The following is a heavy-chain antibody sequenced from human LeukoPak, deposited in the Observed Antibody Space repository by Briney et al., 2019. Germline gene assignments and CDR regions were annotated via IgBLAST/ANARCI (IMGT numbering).Heavy chain of an antibody. Sequence: GGSLRLSCAASGFTFSSYGMNWVRQAPGKGLEGVSSISCSSRYIYYADSVKGRFTFSRDNSKNTLYLQMNSLSAEDTALYYCATVPTYLNILTGFPFDVWGQGTMVTVSS. D-gene: IGHD3-9*01. J-gene: IGHJ3*01. CDR3: ATVPTYLNILTGFPFDV. V-gene: IGHV3-21*03. CDR1: GFTFSSYG. CDR2: ISCSSRYI.